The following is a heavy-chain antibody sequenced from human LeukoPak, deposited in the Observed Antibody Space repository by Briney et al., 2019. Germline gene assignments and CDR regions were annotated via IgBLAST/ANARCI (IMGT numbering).Heavy chain of an antibody. D-gene: IGHD3-10*01. J-gene: IGHJ2*01. V-gene: IGHV4-39*07. CDR1: GGCISSSSYY. CDR3: ARGIYYYGSGSNFDL. CDR2: IYYSGST. Sequence: SETLSLTCTVSGGCISSSSYYWGWIRQPPGKGLEWIGSIYYSGSTNYNPSLKSRVTISVDTSKNQFSLKLSSVTAADTAVYYCARGIYYYGSGSNFDLWGRGTLVTVSS.